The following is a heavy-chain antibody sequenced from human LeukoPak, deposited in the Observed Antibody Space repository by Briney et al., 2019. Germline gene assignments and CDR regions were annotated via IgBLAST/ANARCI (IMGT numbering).Heavy chain of an antibody. D-gene: IGHD6-19*01. V-gene: IGHV1-2*02. Sequence: ASVKVSCKTSGYTFTGYHMHWVRQAPGQGLEWMGWINPNSGGTNYAQKFQGRVTVTRDTSITTAYMELSRLRSDDTAVYYCARVRGDSSGWYGGVIDYWGQGTLVTVSS. CDR2: INPNSGGT. J-gene: IGHJ4*02. CDR3: ARVRGDSSGWYGGVIDY. CDR1: GYTFTGYH.